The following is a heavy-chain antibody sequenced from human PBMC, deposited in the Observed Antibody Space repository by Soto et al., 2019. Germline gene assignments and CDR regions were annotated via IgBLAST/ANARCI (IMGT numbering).Heavy chain of an antibody. J-gene: IGHJ3*02. Sequence: XPTLSLACAVCGGSFSGYYWSWIRQPPGKGLEWVGEINHRGSTNYNPSLKRRVTISGDTSKNQFSLKLSSVTAADTAVYYRARTAYSTGWYKAAFDICGRRTMVPVSS. CDR2: INHRGST. V-gene: IGHV4-34*01. CDR1: GGSFSGYY. D-gene: IGHD6-19*01. CDR3: ARTAYSTGWYKAAFDI.